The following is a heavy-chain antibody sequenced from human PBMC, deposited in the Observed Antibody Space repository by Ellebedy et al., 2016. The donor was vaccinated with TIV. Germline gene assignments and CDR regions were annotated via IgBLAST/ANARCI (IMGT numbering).Heavy chain of an antibody. J-gene: IGHJ4*02. Sequence: SETLSLTCAVSGVTMSRGGYSWSWIRHPPGKGLEWIGNVYHTGSAYYNESLRSRLTISVDGSKNHFSLDLRSVTAADTAVYFCASGLGGWQWPPDCWGQGTPVSVSS. D-gene: IGHD6-19*01. CDR3: ASGLGGWQWPPDC. CDR2: VYHTGSA. CDR1: GVTMSRGGYS. V-gene: IGHV4-30-2*01.